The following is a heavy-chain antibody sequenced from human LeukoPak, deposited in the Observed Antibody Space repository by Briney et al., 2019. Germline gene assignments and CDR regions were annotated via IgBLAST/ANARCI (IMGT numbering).Heavy chain of an antibody. Sequence: EASVKVSCKASRGTFSSYVISWVRQAPGQGLEWMGGIIPIFATANYAQKFQGRVTITADESTSTAYLELSSLRSEDTAVYYCASLYYGSGSYYALDYWGQGTLVTVSS. CDR3: ASLYYGSGSYYALDY. V-gene: IGHV1-69*13. CDR2: IIPIFATA. D-gene: IGHD3-10*01. CDR1: RGTFSSYV. J-gene: IGHJ4*02.